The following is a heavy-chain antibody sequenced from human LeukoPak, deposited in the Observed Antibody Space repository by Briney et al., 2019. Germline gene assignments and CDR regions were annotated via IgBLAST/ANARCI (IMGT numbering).Heavy chain of an antibody. J-gene: IGHJ6*02. CDR1: GGSISSYY. Sequence: SETLSLTCTVSGGSISSYYWSWIRQPPGKGLEWIGYIYYSGSTNYNPSLKSRVTISVDTSKNQFSLKLSSVTAADTAVYYCARWAALGYCSSTSCYRRGYYYYGMDVWGQGTTVTVSS. CDR2: IYYSGST. D-gene: IGHD2-2*02. CDR3: ARWAALGYCSSTSCYRRGYYYYGMDV. V-gene: IGHV4-59*12.